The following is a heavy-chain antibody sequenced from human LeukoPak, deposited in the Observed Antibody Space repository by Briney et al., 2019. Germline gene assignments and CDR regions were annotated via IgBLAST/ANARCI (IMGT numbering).Heavy chain of an antibody. V-gene: IGHV3-23*01. CDR3: AKHPGGVLRYFDWFDP. D-gene: IGHD3-9*01. J-gene: IGHJ5*02. Sequence: GGSLRLSCAASGFTFSSYAMSWVRQAPGKGLESVSAISGSGGSTYYADSVKGRFTISRDNSKNTLYLQMNSLRAEDTAVYYCAKHPGGVLRYFDWFDPWGQGTLVTVSS. CDR2: ISGSGGST. CDR1: GFTFSSYA.